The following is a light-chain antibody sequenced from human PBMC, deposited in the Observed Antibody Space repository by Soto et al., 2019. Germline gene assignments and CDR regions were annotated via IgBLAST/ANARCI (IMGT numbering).Light chain of an antibody. CDR2: SAS. CDR1: QGIRND. CDR3: LQDYNYPYT. Sequence: AIQMTQSPSSLSASVGDRVTITCRASQGIRNDLGWYQQKPGKAPKLLIYSASSLQSGVPSRFSGSGSGTDFTLTISCLQTEDFATYYCLQDYNYPYTFGQGTKLEIK. J-gene: IGKJ2*01. V-gene: IGKV1-6*01.